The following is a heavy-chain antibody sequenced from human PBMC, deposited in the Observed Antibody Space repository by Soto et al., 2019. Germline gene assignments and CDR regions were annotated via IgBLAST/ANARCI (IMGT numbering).Heavy chain of an antibody. CDR2: ISYRGST. V-gene: IGHV4-59*01. CDR3: ARVGGVAARTFDY. CDR1: AGSITTSY. J-gene: IGHJ4*02. D-gene: IGHD2-15*01. Sequence: SETLSLTCTVSAGSITTSYWSWIRQPRGKALEWIGYISYRGSTNYNPSLKSRLTISIDTSKNQVSLRLTSVTAADTAVYYCARVGGVAARTFDYWGQGTVVTVSS.